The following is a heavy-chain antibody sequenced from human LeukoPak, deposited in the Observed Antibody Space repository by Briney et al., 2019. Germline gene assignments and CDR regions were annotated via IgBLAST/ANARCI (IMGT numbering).Heavy chain of an antibody. D-gene: IGHD3-3*01. J-gene: IGHJ6*02. V-gene: IGHV1-8*01. CDR3: ARDLPYYDFWSGYFLHHYYYGMDV. CDR1: GYTFTSYD. CDR2: MNPNSGNT. Sequence: ASVKVSCKASGYTFTSYDINWVRQATGQGLEWMGWMNPNSGNTGYAQKFQGRVTMTRNTSISTAYMELSSLGSEDTAVYYCARDLPYYDFWSGYFLHHYYYGMDVWGQGTTVTVSS.